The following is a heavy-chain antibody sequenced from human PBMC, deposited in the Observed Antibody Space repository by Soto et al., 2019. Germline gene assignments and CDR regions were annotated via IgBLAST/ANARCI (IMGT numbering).Heavy chain of an antibody. J-gene: IGHJ6*02. CDR2: ISTSSSYI. D-gene: IGHD3-10*01. V-gene: IGHV3-21*01. Sequence: EVQLVESGGGLVQPGGSLRLSCAASGFTFSTYTMNWVRQAPGKGLEWVSSISTSSSYIYYADSVKGRFTISRDNAKKSLYLQMNSPRAEDTAVYYCARSLWFGELLRGMDYYYYGMDVWGRGTTVTVSS. CDR3: ARSLWFGELLRGMDYYYYGMDV. CDR1: GFTFSTYT.